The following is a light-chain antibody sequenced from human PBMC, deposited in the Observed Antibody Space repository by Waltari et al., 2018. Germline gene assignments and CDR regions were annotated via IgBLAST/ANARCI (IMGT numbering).Light chain of an antibody. CDR1: QSPLHSNGYNY. J-gene: IGKJ5*01. CDR2: LGS. V-gene: IGKV2-28*01. Sequence: DIVMTQSPLSLPVTPGGPASISCRSSQSPLHSNGYNYLDWYLQKPGQSPQLLIYLGSNRASGVPDRFSGSGSGTDFTLKISRVEAGDVGVYYCMQALQTPITFGQGTRLEIK. CDR3: MQALQTPIT.